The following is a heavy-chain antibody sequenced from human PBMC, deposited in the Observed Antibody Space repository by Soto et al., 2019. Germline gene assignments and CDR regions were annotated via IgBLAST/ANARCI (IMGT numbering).Heavy chain of an antibody. J-gene: IGHJ6*02. D-gene: IGHD5-18*01. CDR3: ARDTAMAQGYYYYGMDV. CDR2: IYYSGST. V-gene: IGHV4-30-4*01. Sequence: SETLSLTCTVSGGYISSSDYYWSCIRQPPGKGLEWIGYIYYSGSTYYNPSLKSRVTISVDTSKNQFSLKLSSVTAADTAVYYCARDTAMAQGYYYYGMDVWGQATTVTVSS. CDR1: GGYISSSDYY.